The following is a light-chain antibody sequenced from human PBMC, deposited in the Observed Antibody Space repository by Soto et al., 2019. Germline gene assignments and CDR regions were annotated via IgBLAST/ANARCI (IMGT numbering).Light chain of an antibody. J-gene: IGKJ1*01. V-gene: IGKV1-39*01. CDR2: DAS. CDR3: QQSYSSPPT. CDR1: QSISSW. Sequence: GDRVTIPCRASQSISSWLAWYQQKPGKAPKLLIYDASSLESGVPSRFSGSRSGPDFTLTISSLQPEDFATYYCQQSYSSPPTFGQGTKVDI.